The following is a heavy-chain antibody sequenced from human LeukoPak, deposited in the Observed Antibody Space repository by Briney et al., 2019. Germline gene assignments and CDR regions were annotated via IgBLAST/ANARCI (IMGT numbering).Heavy chain of an antibody. J-gene: IGHJ3*02. CDR1: GYTFTSYD. D-gene: IGHD3-10*01. CDR3: ASWLRGVIGAFDI. V-gene: IGHV1-8*01. CDR2: MNPNSGNT. Sequence: ASVKVSCKASGYTFTSYDINWVRQATGQGLEWMGWMNPNSGNTGYAQKFQGRVTMTRNTSISTANMELSSLRSDDTAVYYCASWLRGVIGAFDIWGQGTMVTVSS.